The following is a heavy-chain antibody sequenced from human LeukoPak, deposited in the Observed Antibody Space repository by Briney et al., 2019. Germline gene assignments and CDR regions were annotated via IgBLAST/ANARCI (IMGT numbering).Heavy chain of an antibody. CDR2: MNPNSGNT. CDR3: AVFDSSGYYWADY. V-gene: IGHV1-8*01. CDR1: GYTFTSYD. Sequence: ASVRVSCKASGYTFTSYDINWVRQATGQGLEWMGWMNPNSGNTGYAQKFQGIVTMTRNTSISTAYMELSSLRSEDTAVYYCAVFDSSGYYWADYWGQGTLVTVSS. J-gene: IGHJ4*02. D-gene: IGHD3-22*01.